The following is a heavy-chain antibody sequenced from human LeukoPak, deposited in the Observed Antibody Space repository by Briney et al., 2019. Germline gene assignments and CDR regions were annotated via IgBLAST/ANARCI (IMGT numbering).Heavy chain of an antibody. CDR1: GGSISSGGYY. V-gene: IGHV4-31*03. D-gene: IGHD3-3*01. Sequence: SETLSLTCTVSGGSISSGGYYWSWIRQHPGKGLEWIGYIYYSGSTYYNPSLKSRVTISVNTSKNQFSLKLSSVTAADTAVYYCERDRRGLRFLEWLTLYGMDVWGQGTTVTVSS. CDR2: IYYSGST. J-gene: IGHJ6*01. CDR3: ERDRRGLRFLEWLTLYGMDV.